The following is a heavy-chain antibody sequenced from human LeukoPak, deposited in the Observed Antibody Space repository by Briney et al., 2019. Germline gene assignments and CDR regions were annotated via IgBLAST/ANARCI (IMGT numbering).Heavy chain of an antibody. V-gene: IGHV3-53*01. D-gene: IGHD3-22*01. CDR1: GFTVSSNY. CDR2: IYSGCST. CDR3: ASGYYDSSGYDGRYYYYYGMDV. Sequence: PGGALRLSCAAYGFTVSSNYMSWVRQAPGKGLEWVSVIYSGCSTYYPDFVMARFTISRDNSKNTLYLQMNSLRAEDTAVYYCASGYYDSSGYDGRYYYYYGMDVWGQGTTVTVSS. J-gene: IGHJ6*02.